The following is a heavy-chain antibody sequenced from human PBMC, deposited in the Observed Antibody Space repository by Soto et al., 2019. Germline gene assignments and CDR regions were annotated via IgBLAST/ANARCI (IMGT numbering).Heavy chain of an antibody. V-gene: IGHV4-31*03. CDR1: GCPIRSGGYY. Sequence: SETLSLTCTFSGCPIRSGGYYWSWIRQPPGKGLEWIGYIYYSGRTYYNPSLKSRVTKSVDTSKNQFSLKLSSVTAADTAVYYCARTSYDSSGTAADPWGQGTLVTVSS. CDR2: IYYSGRT. J-gene: IGHJ5*02. D-gene: IGHD3-22*01. CDR3: ARTSYDSSGTAADP.